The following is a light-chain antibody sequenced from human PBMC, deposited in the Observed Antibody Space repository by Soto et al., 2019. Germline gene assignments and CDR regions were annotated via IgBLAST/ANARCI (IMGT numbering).Light chain of an antibody. J-gene: IGKJ1*01. V-gene: IGKV3-20*01. CDR2: GAS. CDR1: QSVSGSY. Sequence: EIVLTQSPGTLSLSPGERATLSCRASQSVSGSYLAWYQQKPGQSPRLLIYGASSRATGIPDRFSGSGSGKDFPLTISRLEPEDFAVYFCQQYGRPWTFGQGTKVEIK. CDR3: QQYGRPWT.